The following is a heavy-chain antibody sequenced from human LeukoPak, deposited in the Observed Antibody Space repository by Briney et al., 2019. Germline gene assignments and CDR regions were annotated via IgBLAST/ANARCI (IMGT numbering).Heavy chain of an antibody. CDR2: IKPDVGDE. Sequence: PGGSLRLSCALSGFTFSRYRISWVRQAPGKGLEWVASIKPDVGDEYYGDSVKGRFIISRDNGKNSLFLQMNSLRAEDTAVYYCAREGDGFDIWGQGTMVTVYS. J-gene: IGHJ3*02. CDR1: GFTFSRYR. V-gene: IGHV3-7*01. CDR3: AREGDGFDI.